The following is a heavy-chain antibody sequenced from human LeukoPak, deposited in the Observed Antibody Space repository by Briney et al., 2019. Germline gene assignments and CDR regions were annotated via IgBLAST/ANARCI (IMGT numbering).Heavy chain of an antibody. V-gene: IGHV1-18*01. CDR1: GYTFTSYG. Sequence: KPGASVKVSCKASGYTFTSYGISWVRQAPGQGLEWMGWISAYNGNTNYAQKLQGRVTMTTDTSTSTAYMELRSLRSDDTAVYYCARDIAYGSGSYYYYYYYMDVWGKGTTVTVSS. D-gene: IGHD3-10*01. CDR3: ARDIAYGSGSYYYYYYYMDV. CDR2: ISAYNGNT. J-gene: IGHJ6*03.